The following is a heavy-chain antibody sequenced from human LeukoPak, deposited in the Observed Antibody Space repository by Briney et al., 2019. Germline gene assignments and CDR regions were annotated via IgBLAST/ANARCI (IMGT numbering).Heavy chain of an antibody. J-gene: IGHJ6*02. D-gene: IGHD2-2*01. CDR1: GFTFNNYG. V-gene: IGHV3-30*03. CDR2: ISYHGSEK. CDR3: AAVLPSASTGHYYGIDV. Sequence: AGSLRLSCAASGFTFNNYGMHWVRQAPGKGLEWVAVISYHGSEKFYAESVKGRITISRDNSKSTLYLQMNSLRAEGTALYYCAAVLPSASTGHYYGIDVWGQGTTVSVSS.